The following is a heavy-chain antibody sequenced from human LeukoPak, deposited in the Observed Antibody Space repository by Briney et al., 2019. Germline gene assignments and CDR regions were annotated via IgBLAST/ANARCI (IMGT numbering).Heavy chain of an antibody. CDR3: AREMTTVTPPDY. CDR2: INPSGGST. Sequence: ASVKVSCKASEYTFTSYYMHWVRQAPGQGLEWMGIINPSGGSTSYAQKFQGRVTMTTDTSTSTAYMELRSLRSDDTAVYYCAREMTTVTPPDYWGQGTLVTVSS. CDR1: EYTFTSYY. V-gene: IGHV1-46*01. J-gene: IGHJ4*02. D-gene: IGHD4-17*01.